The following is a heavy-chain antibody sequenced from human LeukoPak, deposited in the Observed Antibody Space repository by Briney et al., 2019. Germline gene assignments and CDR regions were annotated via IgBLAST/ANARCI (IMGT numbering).Heavy chain of an antibody. D-gene: IGHD1-1*01. V-gene: IGHV3-15*01. CDR3: ATGVVTGTSR. J-gene: IGHJ4*02. CDR2: IRSKTEGETK. Sequence: GGSLRLSCAVYRITFRNAWMSWVRQAPGKGLEWVARIRSKTEGETKEYAASVKGRFNISRDDSRSRLYLQMNSLKTEDTAVYYCATGVVTGTSRWGQGTLVTVSS. CDR1: RITFRNAW.